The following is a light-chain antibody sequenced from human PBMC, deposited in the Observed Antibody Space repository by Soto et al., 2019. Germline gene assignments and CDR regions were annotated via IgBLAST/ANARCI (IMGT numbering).Light chain of an antibody. V-gene: IGKV3-15*01. CDR1: QSISSD. Sequence: ETVMTQSPATLSVSPGERATLSCRASQSISSDLAWYQHKPGQAPRLLIYGASTTATGIPVRFSGSGSGTEFTLTISSLQSEDFAVYYCQQYNNWPRTFGQGTNLEIK. CDR3: QQYNNWPRT. CDR2: GAS. J-gene: IGKJ2*01.